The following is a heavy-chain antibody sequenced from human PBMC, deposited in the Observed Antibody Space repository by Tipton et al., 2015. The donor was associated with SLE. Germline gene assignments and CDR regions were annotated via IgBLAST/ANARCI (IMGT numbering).Heavy chain of an antibody. J-gene: IGHJ3*02. V-gene: IGHV3-7*01. CDR2: IKQDGSEK. Sequence: SLRLSCAASGFTFSSYWMSWVRQAPGKGLEWVANIKQDGSEKYYVDSVKGRFTISRDNAKNSLYLQMSSLRAEDTAVYYCARARITMVRARGAFDIWGQGTMVTVSS. CDR3: ARARITMVRARGAFDI. D-gene: IGHD3-10*01. CDR1: GFTFSSYW.